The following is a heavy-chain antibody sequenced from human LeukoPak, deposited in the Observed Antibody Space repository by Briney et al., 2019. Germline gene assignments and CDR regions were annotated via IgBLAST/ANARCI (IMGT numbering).Heavy chain of an antibody. V-gene: IGHV3-30-3*01. Sequence: GRSLRLSCAASGFTFSSYAMHWVRQAPGKGLEWVAVISYDGSNKYYADSVKGRFTISRDNSKNTLYLQMNSLRAEDTAVYYCAKAAPFVYFDSWGQGTLVTVSS. D-gene: IGHD2/OR15-2a*01. CDR3: AKAAPFVYFDS. CDR1: GFTFSSYA. CDR2: ISYDGSNK. J-gene: IGHJ4*02.